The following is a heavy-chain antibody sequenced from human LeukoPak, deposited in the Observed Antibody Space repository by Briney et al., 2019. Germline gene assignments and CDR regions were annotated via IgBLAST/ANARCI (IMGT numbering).Heavy chain of an antibody. V-gene: IGHV4-34*01. D-gene: IGHD5-18*01. CDR2: INHSGST. CDR3: GSGYNYGYYYYYGMDV. J-gene: IGHJ6*02. CDR1: GGSFSGYY. Sequence: SETLSLTCAVYGGSFSGYYWSWIRQPPGKGLEWIGEINHSGSTNYNPSLKSRVTISVDTSKNQFSLKLSSVTAADTAVYYCGSGYNYGYYYYYGMDVWGQGTTVTVSS.